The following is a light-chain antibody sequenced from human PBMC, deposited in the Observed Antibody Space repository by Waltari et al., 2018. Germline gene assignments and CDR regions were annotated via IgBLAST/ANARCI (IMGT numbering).Light chain of an antibody. V-gene: IGKV4-1*01. CDR1: HDRLYSFTNKNY. CDR2: WAS. Sequence: DIVMTQYPDSLCLSLVVRATINWKSRHDRLYSFTNKNYLAWNQQKAGQPPKLLIYWASTRESGVPDRFSGSWSGTDFTLTITGLQAEDVAVYYCQQYYFSPPTFGPGTKVDFK. J-gene: IGKJ3*01. CDR3: QQYYFSPPT.